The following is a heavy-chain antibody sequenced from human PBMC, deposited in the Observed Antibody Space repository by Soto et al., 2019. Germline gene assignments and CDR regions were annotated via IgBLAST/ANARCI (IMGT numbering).Heavy chain of an antibody. Sequence: GGSLRLSCAASGFTFSSYGMHWVRQAPGKGLEWVAVISYDGSNKYYADSVKGRFTISRDNSKNTLYLQMNSLRAEDTAVYYCAKDNIAVADHFDYWGQGTLVTVSS. D-gene: IGHD6-19*01. CDR1: GFTFSSYG. CDR3: AKDNIAVADHFDY. CDR2: ISYDGSNK. V-gene: IGHV3-30*18. J-gene: IGHJ4*02.